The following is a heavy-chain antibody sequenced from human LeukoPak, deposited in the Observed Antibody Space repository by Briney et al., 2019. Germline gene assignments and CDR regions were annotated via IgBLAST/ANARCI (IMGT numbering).Heavy chain of an antibody. J-gene: IGHJ3*02. D-gene: IGHD3-10*01. CDR2: ISSSSSYI. CDR1: GFTFSSYS. CDR3: ARVRGSGSYYDAFDI. V-gene: IGHV3-21*01. Sequence: MSGGSLRLSCAASGFTFSSYSMNWARQAPGKGLEWVSSISSSSSYIYCADSVKGRFTISRDNAKNSLYLQMNSLRAEDTAAYYCARVRGSGSYYDAFDIWGQGTMVTVSS.